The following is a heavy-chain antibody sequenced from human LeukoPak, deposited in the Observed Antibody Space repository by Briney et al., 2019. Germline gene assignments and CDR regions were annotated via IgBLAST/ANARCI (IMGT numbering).Heavy chain of an antibody. CDR1: GGSISSYY. V-gene: IGHV4-59*01. CDR2: IYYSGST. D-gene: IGHD6-19*01. CDR3: ARGGDSSWIDY. J-gene: IGHJ4*02. Sequence: SETLSLTCTVSGGSISSYYWSWIRQPPGKGLEWIGYIYYSGSTNYNPSLKSRVTISVDTSKDQFSLKLSSVTAADTAVYYCARGGDSSWIDYWGQGTLVTVSS.